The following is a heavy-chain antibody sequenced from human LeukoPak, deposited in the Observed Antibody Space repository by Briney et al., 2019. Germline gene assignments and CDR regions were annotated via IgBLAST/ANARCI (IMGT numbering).Heavy chain of an antibody. CDR3: ARTNNWNYFQYFDY. CDR2: IIPIFGTA. Sequence: ASVKVSCKASGGTFSSYAISWVRQAPGQGLEWMGGIIPIFGTANYAQKFQGRVTITADESTSTAYMELSSLRSEDAAVYYCARTNNWNYFQYFDYWGQGTLVTVSS. D-gene: IGHD1-7*01. J-gene: IGHJ4*02. V-gene: IGHV1-69*13. CDR1: GGTFSSYA.